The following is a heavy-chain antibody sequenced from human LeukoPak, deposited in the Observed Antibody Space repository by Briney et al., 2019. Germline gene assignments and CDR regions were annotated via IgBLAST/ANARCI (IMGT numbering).Heavy chain of an antibody. D-gene: IGHD3-22*01. CDR1: GGTFSSYA. Sequence: SAKVSCKASGGTFSSYAISWVRQAPGQGLEWMGGIIPIFGTANYAQKFQGRVTITTDESTSTAYMELSSLRSEDTAVYYCAETPFVGSSGYYYYFDYWGQGTLVTVSS. V-gene: IGHV1-69*05. CDR2: IIPIFGTA. CDR3: AETPFVGSSGYYYYFDY. J-gene: IGHJ4*02.